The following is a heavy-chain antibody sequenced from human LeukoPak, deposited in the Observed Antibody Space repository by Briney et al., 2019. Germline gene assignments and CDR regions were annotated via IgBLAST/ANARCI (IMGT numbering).Heavy chain of an antibody. Sequence: GGSLRLPCAASGFTFSSYSMNWVRLAPGKGLEWVSSISSSSSYIYYADSVKGRFTISRDNAKNSLYLQMNSLRAEDTAVYYCARAAGNYYDSSGHFDYWGQGTLVNVSS. CDR3: ARAAGNYYDSSGHFDY. CDR2: ISSSSSYI. J-gene: IGHJ4*02. D-gene: IGHD3-22*01. V-gene: IGHV3-21*01. CDR1: GFTFSSYS.